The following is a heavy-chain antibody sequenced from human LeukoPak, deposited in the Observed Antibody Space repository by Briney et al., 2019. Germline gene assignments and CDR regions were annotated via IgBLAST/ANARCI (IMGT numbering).Heavy chain of an antibody. CDR3: AKGIWRWTFDF. CDR1: GFTFSTNA. Sequence: GGSLRLSCAASGFTFSTNALSWVRQAPGKGLEWVSGLGGDGHTLYTDSVKGRFTISRDNSKNTLYLQMNSLRAEDTALYYCAKGIWRWTFDFWGPGTMVTVSS. V-gene: IGHV3-23*01. J-gene: IGHJ3*01. D-gene: IGHD4-23*01. CDR2: LGGDGHT.